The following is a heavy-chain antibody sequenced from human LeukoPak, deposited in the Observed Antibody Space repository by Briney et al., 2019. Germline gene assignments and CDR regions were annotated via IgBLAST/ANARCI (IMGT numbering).Heavy chain of an antibody. D-gene: IGHD5-12*01. Sequence: PGGSLRLSCAASGFTVSSNYMSWVRQAPGKGLEWVSVIYSGGSTYYADSVKGRFTISRDNSKNTLYLQMNSLRAEDTAVYYCARGRGYDQYYFDYWGQGTLVTVSS. CDR3: ARGRGYDQYYFDY. V-gene: IGHV3-66*01. CDR2: IYSGGST. J-gene: IGHJ4*02. CDR1: GFTVSSNY.